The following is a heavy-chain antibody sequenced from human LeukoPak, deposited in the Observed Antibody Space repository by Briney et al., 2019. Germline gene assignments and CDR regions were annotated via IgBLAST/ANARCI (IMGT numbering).Heavy chain of an antibody. Sequence: GGSLRLSCAASGFTFNSHAMNWVRQAPGKGLEWVSSISGSGSTTYSADSVKGRFTISRDRSKNTLYLQMNSLRGEDTALYYCARLTGSGIVGTTGGFDHWGQGTLVTVSS. V-gene: IGHV3-23*01. CDR1: GFTFNSHA. J-gene: IGHJ4*01. CDR3: ARLTGSGIVGTTGGFDH. CDR2: ISGSGSTT. D-gene: IGHD1-26*01.